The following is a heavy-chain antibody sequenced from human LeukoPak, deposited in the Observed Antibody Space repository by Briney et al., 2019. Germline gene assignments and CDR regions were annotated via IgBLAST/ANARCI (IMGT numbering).Heavy chain of an antibody. V-gene: IGHV1-24*01. Sequence: ASVKVSCKASGGTFSSYAISRVRQAPGKGLEWMGGFDPEDGETIYAQKFQGRVTMTEDTSTDTAYMELSSLRSEDTAVYYCATDVAAAGAFDYWGQGTLVTVSS. J-gene: IGHJ4*02. CDR1: GGTFSSYA. CDR2: FDPEDGET. D-gene: IGHD6-13*01. CDR3: ATDVAAAGAFDY.